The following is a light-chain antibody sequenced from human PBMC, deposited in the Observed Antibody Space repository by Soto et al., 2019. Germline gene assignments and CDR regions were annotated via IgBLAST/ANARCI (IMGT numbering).Light chain of an antibody. Sequence: NFMLTQPHSVSESPGKTVTISCTRSSGSIASNYVQWYQQRPGSSPTTVIYEDNQRPSGVPERFSGSIDSSSNSASLTISGLKTEDEADYYCQSYDSSNQGVFGGGTKVTVL. CDR1: SGSIASNY. J-gene: IGLJ3*02. CDR3: QSYDSSNQGV. CDR2: EDN. V-gene: IGLV6-57*01.